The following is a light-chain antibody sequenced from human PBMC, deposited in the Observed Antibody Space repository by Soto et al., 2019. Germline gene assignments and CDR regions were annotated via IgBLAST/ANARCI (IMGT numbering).Light chain of an antibody. V-gene: IGKV3-15*01. J-gene: IGKJ5*01. CDR3: QQYGSSPIT. CDR1: QSVSSH. Sequence: ELELTQSPATLSLSPGERATLSSRASQSVSSHLAWFQQKPVPGPRLLMYGGSTRATGFPARFSGRGSGTEFNLTISSLQSEDFAVYYCQQYGSSPITFGQGTRLGIK. CDR2: GGS.